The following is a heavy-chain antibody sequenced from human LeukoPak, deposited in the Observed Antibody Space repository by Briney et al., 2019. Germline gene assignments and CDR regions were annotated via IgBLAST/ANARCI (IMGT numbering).Heavy chain of an antibody. D-gene: IGHD3-10*01. Sequence: SETLSLTCAVYGGSFSGYYWSWIRQPPGKGLEWIGEINHSGSTNYNSSLKSRVTISVDTSKNQFSLKLSSVTAADTAVYYCASYGSGSYLAWFDPWGQGTLVTVSS. CDR2: INHSGST. J-gene: IGHJ5*02. CDR1: GGSFSGYY. V-gene: IGHV4-34*01. CDR3: ASYGSGSYLAWFDP.